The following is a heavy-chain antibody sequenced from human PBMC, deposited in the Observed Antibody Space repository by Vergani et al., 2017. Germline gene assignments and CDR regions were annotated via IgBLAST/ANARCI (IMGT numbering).Heavy chain of an antibody. D-gene: IGHD6-19*01. CDR1: DGSISSYY. CDR2: IYYSGST. J-gene: IGHJ6*02. CDR3: ARHLNPGIAVAGYYYYGMDV. Sequence: QVQLQESGPGLVKPSETLSLTCTVSDGSISSYYWSWIRQPPGKGLEWIGYIYYSGSTNYNPSLKSRVTISVDTSKNQFSLKLSSVTAADTAVYYCARHLNPGIAVAGYYYYGMDVWGQGTTVTVSS. V-gene: IGHV4-59*08.